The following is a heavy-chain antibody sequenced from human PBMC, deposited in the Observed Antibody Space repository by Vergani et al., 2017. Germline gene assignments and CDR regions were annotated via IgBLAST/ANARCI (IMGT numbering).Heavy chain of an antibody. CDR1: GYTFTSYD. J-gene: IGHJ4*02. Sequence: QVQLVQSGAEVKKPGASVKVSCKASGYTFTSYDINWVRQATGQGLEWMGWMNPNSGNTGYAQKFQGRVTMTRNTSISTAYMELSSLKSEDTAVYYCARGRINAIRNYVWFDYWGQGTLVTVSS. CDR2: MNPNSGNT. CDR3: ARGRINAIRNYVWFDY. D-gene: IGHD4-11*01. V-gene: IGHV1-8*01.